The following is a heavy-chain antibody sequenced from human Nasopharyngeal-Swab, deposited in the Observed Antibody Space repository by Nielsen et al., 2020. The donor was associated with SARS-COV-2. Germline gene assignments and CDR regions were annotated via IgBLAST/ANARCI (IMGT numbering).Heavy chain of an antibody. V-gene: IGHV3-21*01. Sequence: GESLKISWAASGFIFSTYTMNWVRQAPGKGLEWLSSIRSSTSYIYYADSVKGRFTISRDNAKNSLYLQMNSLRTEDTAVYYCATSGYSSGWIFWGQGTLVTVSS. CDR3: ATSGYSSGWIF. J-gene: IGHJ4*02. CDR1: GFIFSTYT. CDR2: IRSSTSYI. D-gene: IGHD6-19*01.